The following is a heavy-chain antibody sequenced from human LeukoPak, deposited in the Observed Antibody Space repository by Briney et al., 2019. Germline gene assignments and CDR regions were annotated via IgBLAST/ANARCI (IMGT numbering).Heavy chain of an antibody. V-gene: IGHV1-69*04. CDR1: VGTFSSYA. D-gene: IGHD3-22*01. CDR2: IIPILGIA. J-gene: IGHJ4*02. CDR3: ARGYEATMIEAAFGY. Sequence: ASVKVSCKASVGTFSSYAISWLRQAPGQGLEWMGRIIPILGIANYAQKFQRRVTITADKSTSTAYMELSSLRSEDTAVYYCARGYEATMIEAAFGYWGQGTLVTVSS.